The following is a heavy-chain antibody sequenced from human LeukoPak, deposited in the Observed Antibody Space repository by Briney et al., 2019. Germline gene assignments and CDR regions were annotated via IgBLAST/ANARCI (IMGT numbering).Heavy chain of an antibody. CDR2: IKQDGSEK. J-gene: IGHJ2*01. V-gene: IGHV3-7*01. Sequence: GGSLRLSCAASGFAFSSYGMHWVRQAPGKGLEWVANIKQDGSEKYYVDSVKGRFTISRDNAKNSLYLQMNSLRAEDTAVYYCARLFLYAVTGTGRIDWYFDLWGRGTLVTVSS. D-gene: IGHD6-19*01. CDR1: GFAFSSYG. CDR3: ARLFLYAVTGTGRIDWYFDL.